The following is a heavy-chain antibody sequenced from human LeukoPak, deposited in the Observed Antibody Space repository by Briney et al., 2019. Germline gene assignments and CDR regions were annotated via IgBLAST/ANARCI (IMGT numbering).Heavy chain of an antibody. V-gene: IGHV3-30*18. Sequence: GGSLRLSCAASGFTFSSYGMHWVRQAPGKGLEWVAVISYDGSNKYYADSVKGRFTISRDNSKNTLYLQMNSLRAEDTAVYYCAKDKREGPRQIAVAGTWDYWGQGTLVTVSS. CDR1: GFTFSSYG. CDR2: ISYDGSNK. CDR3: AKDKREGPRQIAVAGTWDY. J-gene: IGHJ4*02. D-gene: IGHD6-19*01.